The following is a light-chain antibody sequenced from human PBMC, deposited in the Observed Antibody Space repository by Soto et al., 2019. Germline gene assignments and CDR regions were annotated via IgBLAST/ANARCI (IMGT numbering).Light chain of an antibody. Sequence: EIVLTQSPGTLSLSPGERGTLSCRASQSVTNNYLAWYQQKRGQPPRLLIHGASSRATGIPDRFSGSGSGTDVTLTNSGLEPEDFAVYYCQQYSTPPMYTFGQGTQVEIK. CDR1: QSVTNNY. CDR2: GAS. J-gene: IGKJ2*01. V-gene: IGKV3-20*01. CDR3: QQYSTPPMYT.